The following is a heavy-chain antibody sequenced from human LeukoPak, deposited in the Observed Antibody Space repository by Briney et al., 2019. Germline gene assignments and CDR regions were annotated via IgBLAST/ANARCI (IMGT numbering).Heavy chain of an antibody. CDR1: GGPISSSSYY. J-gene: IGHJ4*02. Sequence: SETLSLTCTVSGGPISSSSYYWGWIRQPPGKGLEWIGSIYYSGSTYYNPSLKSRVTISVDTPKNQFSLTLSSVTAADTAVYYCANQYYYDSSGYYYGFDYWGQGTLVTVSS. V-gene: IGHV4-39*01. CDR2: IYYSGST. D-gene: IGHD3-22*01. CDR3: ANQYYYDSSGYYYGFDY.